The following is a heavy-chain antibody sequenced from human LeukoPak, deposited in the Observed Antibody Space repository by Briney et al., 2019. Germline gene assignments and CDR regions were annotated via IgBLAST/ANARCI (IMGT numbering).Heavy chain of an antibody. CDR2: INHSGST. J-gene: IGHJ6*03. CDR3: ARERLWFGESYYYYMDV. CDR1: GGSISSSSYY. D-gene: IGHD3-10*01. Sequence: SSETLSLTCTVSGGSISSSSYYWGWIRQPPGKGLEWIGEINHSGSTNYNPSLKSRVTMSVDTSKNQFSLKLSSVTAADTAVYYCARERLWFGESYYYYMDVWGKGTTVTISS. V-gene: IGHV4-39*07.